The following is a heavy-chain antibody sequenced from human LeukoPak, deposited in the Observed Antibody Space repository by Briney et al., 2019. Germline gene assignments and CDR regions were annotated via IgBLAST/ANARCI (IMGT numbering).Heavy chain of an antibody. CDR3: ARDQVGSPFDY. J-gene: IGHJ4*02. D-gene: IGHD5-12*01. CDR2: INVVNGAI. CDR1: GFTLRYYQ. V-gene: IGHV3-48*01. Sequence: GGSLRLSCATSGFTLRYYQMNWVRQAPGKGLEWVSYINVVNGAIYYADSVKGRFTISRDNSKNTLYLQMNSLRAEDTAVYYCARDQVGSPFDYWGQGTLVTVSS.